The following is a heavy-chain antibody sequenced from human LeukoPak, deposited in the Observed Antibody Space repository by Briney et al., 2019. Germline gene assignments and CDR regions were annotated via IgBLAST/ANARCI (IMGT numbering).Heavy chain of an antibody. CDR2: IYTSGST. CDR1: GGSISSYY. J-gene: IGHJ6*03. CDR3: ARDIHYYDFWSGYSVDYYYMDV. V-gene: IGHV4-4*07. Sequence: PSETLSLTCTVSGGSISSYYWSWIRQPAGKGLEWIGRIYTSGSTNYNPSLKSRVTMSVDTSKNQFSLKLSSVTAADTAVYYCARDIHYYDFWSGYSVDYYYMDVWGKGTTVTVSS. D-gene: IGHD3-3*01.